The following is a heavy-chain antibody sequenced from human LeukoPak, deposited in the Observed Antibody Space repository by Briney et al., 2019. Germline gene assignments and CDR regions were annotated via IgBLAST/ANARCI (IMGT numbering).Heavy chain of an antibody. Sequence: GKSLKISCKGSGYSFPNYWIGWVRQMPGKGLELMGIIYPGDSHTRYSPSFQDQVTISVDKSISTAYLQWSSLKASDTAMYYCARGPYAYTSSATLGSYNWFDPWGQGSLVTVSS. J-gene: IGHJ5*02. CDR2: IYPGDSHT. D-gene: IGHD2-2*02. CDR3: ARGPYAYTSSATLGSYNWFDP. CDR1: GYSFPNYW. V-gene: IGHV5-51*01.